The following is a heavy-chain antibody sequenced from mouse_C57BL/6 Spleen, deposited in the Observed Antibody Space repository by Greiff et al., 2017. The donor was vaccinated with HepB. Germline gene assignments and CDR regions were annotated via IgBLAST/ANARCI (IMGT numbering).Heavy chain of an antibody. CDR2: IDPENGDT. D-gene: IGHD1-1*01. V-gene: IGHV14-4*01. CDR3: TTGYYGSSYGFAY. Sequence: EVKLMESGAELVRPGASVKLSCTASGFNIKDDYMHWVKQRPEQGLEWIGWIDPENGDTEYASKFQGKATITADTSSNTAYLQLSSLTSEDTAVYYCTTGYYGSSYGFAYWGQGTLVTVSA. CDR1: GFNIKDDY. J-gene: IGHJ3*01.